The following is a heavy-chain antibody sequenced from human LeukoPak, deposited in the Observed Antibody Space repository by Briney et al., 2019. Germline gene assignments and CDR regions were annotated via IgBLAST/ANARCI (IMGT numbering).Heavy chain of an antibody. V-gene: IGHV4-39*07. Sequence: SETLSLTCTVSGGSISSSSYYWGWIRQPPGKGLEWIGSIYYSGSTYYNPSLKSRVTISVDTSKNQFSLKLSSVTAADTAVYYCARVRWFGEFVDAFDIWGQGTMVTVSS. D-gene: IGHD3-10*01. CDR1: GGSISSSSYY. J-gene: IGHJ3*02. CDR3: ARVRWFGEFVDAFDI. CDR2: IYYSGST.